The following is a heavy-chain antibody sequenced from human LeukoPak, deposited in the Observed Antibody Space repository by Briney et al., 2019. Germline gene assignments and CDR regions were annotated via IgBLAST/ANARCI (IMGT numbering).Heavy chain of an antibody. J-gene: IGHJ3*02. CDR3: ARDFFAYDSSGYYLGAFDI. V-gene: IGHV1-46*01. CDR2: INPSGGST. CDR1: GYTFTSYY. Sequence: GASVKVSCKASGYTFTSYYMHWVRQAPGQGLEWMGIINPSGGSTSYAQKFQGRVTMTRGTSTSTVYMELSSLRSEDTAVYYCARDFFAYDSSGYYLGAFDIWGQGTMVTVSS. D-gene: IGHD3-22*01.